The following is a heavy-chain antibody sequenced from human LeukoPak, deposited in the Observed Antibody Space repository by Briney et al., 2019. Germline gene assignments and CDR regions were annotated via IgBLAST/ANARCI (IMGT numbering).Heavy chain of an antibody. V-gene: IGHV1-46*01. D-gene: IGHD6-19*01. CDR2: INPSGGST. J-gene: IGHJ4*02. CDR3: AREPMGIAVAGSGYFDY. Sequence: ASVKVSCKASGYTFTSYYMHWVRQAPGQGLEWMGIINPSGGSTSYARKFQGRVTMTRDTSTSTVYMELSSLRSEDTAVYYCAREPMGIAVAGSGYFDYWGQGTLVTVSS. CDR1: GYTFTSYY.